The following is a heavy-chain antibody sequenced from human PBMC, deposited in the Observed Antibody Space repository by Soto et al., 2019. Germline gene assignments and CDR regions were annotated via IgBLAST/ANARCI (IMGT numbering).Heavy chain of an antibody. D-gene: IGHD2-2*01. J-gene: IGHJ4*02. CDR1: GGSISSGGYY. CDR2: IYYSGST. V-gene: IGHV4-31*01. CDR3: ARGRSSTSPYPIGY. Sequence: QVQLQESGPGLVKPSQTLSLTCTVSGGSISSGGYYWSWIRQHPGKGLEWIGYIYYSGSTYYNPTPTSQVTISVATSKNQFSLKLSSVTAADTAVYYCARGRSSTSPYPIGYWGQGTLVTVSS.